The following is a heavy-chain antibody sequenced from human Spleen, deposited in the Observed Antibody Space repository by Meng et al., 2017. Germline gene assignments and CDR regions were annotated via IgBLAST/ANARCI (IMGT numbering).Heavy chain of an antibody. V-gene: IGHV4-4*07. J-gene: IGHJ5*02. CDR1: GGSITGDY. CDR2: IYPSGST. Sequence: GSLRLSCTVSGGSITGDYWTWIRQPAGKGLEWIGRIYPSGSTHYNPSLKSRVTMSVDTSKNQFSLKLSSVTAADTALYYCARMTSTIAAINYIWFDPWGQGTLVTVSS. D-gene: IGHD6-13*01. CDR3: ARMTSTIAAINYIWFDP.